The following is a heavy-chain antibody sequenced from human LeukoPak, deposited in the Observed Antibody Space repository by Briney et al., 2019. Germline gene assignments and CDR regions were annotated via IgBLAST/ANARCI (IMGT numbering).Heavy chain of an antibody. D-gene: IGHD3-3*01. Sequence: GGSLRLSCAASGFTFSSYAMHWVRQAPGKGLEWVAVISYDGSNKYYADSVKGRFTISRDNSKNTLYLQMNSLRAEDTAVYYCARDPSVFWSGYPYYFDYWGQGTLVTVSS. V-gene: IGHV3-30-3*01. CDR2: ISYDGSNK. CDR1: GFTFSSYA. J-gene: IGHJ4*02. CDR3: ARDPSVFWSGYPYYFDY.